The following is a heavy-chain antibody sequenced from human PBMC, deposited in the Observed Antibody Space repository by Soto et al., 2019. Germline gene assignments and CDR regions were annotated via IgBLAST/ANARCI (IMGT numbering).Heavy chain of an antibody. Sequence: ASVKVSCKASGYTFTGYYMHWVRQAPGQGLEWMGWINPNSGGTNYAQKFQGWVTMTRDTSISTAYMELSRLRSDDTAVYYCARDYRGYYYYYGMDVWGQGTTVTVSS. CDR1: GYTFTGYY. J-gene: IGHJ6*02. CDR3: ARDYRGYYYYYGMDV. CDR2: INPNSGGT. V-gene: IGHV1-2*04. D-gene: IGHD3-10*01.